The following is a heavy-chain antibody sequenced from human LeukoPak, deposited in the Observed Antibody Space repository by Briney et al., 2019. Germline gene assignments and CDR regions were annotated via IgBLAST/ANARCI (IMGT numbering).Heavy chain of an antibody. J-gene: IGHJ4*02. CDR3: ARVNRRDYYFDY. V-gene: IGHV3-20*04. CDR2: INWNGGST. Sequence: GGSLRLSCAASGFTFDDYGMSWVRQAPGKGLEWVSGINWNGGSTGYADSVKGRFTISRDNAKNSLYLQMNSRRAEDTAVYYCARVNRRDYYFDYWGQGTLVTVSS. CDR1: GFTFDDYG. D-gene: IGHD3-10*01.